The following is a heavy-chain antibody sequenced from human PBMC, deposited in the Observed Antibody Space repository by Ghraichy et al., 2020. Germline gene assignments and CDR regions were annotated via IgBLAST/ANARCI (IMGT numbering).Heavy chain of an antibody. CDR3: ARDLSGWYEGLDY. CDR2: ISSSSNTI. J-gene: IGHJ4*02. Sequence: GESLNISCAASRFTFSSYSMNWVRQAPGKGLEWVSYISSSSNTIYYADSVKGRFTIARDNAKNSLYLQMNSLRDEDTAVYYCARDLSGWYEGLDYWGQGTLVTVSS. D-gene: IGHD6-19*01. CDR1: RFTFSSYS. V-gene: IGHV3-48*02.